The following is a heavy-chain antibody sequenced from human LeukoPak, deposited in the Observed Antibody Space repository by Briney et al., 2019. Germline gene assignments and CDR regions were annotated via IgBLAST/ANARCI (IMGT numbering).Heavy chain of an antibody. V-gene: IGHV1-2*02. CDR3: ARLVYYGAHRAVDY. J-gene: IGHJ4*02. CDR1: GYTFTDYY. CDR2: INPNSGGT. D-gene: IGHD2-8*01. Sequence: ASVKVSCKASGYTFTDYYLHWVRQAPGQGLEWMGWINPNSGGTNYAQKFQGRVTMTRDTSISTAYMELNSLRSDDTAVYYCARLVYYGAHRAVDYWGQGTLVTVSS.